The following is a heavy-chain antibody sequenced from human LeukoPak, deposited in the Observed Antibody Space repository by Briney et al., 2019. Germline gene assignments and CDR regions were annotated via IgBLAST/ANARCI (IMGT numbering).Heavy chain of an antibody. Sequence: QPGGSLRLSCAASGFTFGSYGMTWVRQAPGKGLEWVSAIRSSGISTYYADSVKGRFTISRDNPKNTLYLQMNSLRAEDTAVYFCTKVGVAAESPYWYFDLWGRGSLVTVSS. V-gene: IGHV3-23*01. D-gene: IGHD6-13*01. CDR2: IRSSGIST. CDR1: GFTFGSYG. J-gene: IGHJ2*01. CDR3: TKVGVAAESPYWYFDL.